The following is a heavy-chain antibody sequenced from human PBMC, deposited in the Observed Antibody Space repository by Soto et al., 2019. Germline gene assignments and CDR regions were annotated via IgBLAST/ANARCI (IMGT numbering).Heavy chain of an antibody. CDR3: VRGKMRDMATILRDKWFDP. CDR1: GGTFNNNA. CDR2: IIPIFGTS. J-gene: IGHJ5*02. V-gene: IGHV1-69*01. D-gene: IGHD5-12*01. Sequence: QVQLVQSGAEVKKPGSSVKVSCKASGGTFNNNAINWVRQAPGQGLEWMGGIIPIFGTSNYAQKFQGRVTITAEESTRTAYMELSSLRYEATAVYYCVRGKMRDMATILRDKWFDPWGQGTLVTVSS.